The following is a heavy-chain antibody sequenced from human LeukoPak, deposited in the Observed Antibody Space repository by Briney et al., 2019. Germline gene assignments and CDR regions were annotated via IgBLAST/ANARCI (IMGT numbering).Heavy chain of an antibody. CDR3: ARDSGLGMDV. V-gene: IGHV1-2*02. CDR1: GYPFSAHH. J-gene: IGHJ6*02. Sequence: GASVKVSCKASGYPFSAHHIHWVRQAPGQGLEWMGWINPNSGGTNYAQKFQGRVTMTRDTSISTAYMELSRLRSDDTAVYYCARDSGLGMDVWGQGTTVTVSS. CDR2: INPNSGGT.